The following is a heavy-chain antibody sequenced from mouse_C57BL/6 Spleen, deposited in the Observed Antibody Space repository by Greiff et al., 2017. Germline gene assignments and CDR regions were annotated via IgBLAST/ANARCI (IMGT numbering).Heavy chain of an antibody. D-gene: IGHD2-3*01. J-gene: IGHJ3*01. CDR2: ISGGGGNT. V-gene: IGHV5-9*01. Sequence: EVQLVESGGGLVKPGGSLKLSCAASGFTFSSYTMSWVRQTPEKRLEWVATISGGGGNTYYPDSVKGRFTISRDNAKNTLYLQMSSLRSEDTALYYCARHEGWNPFAYWGQGTLVTVSA. CDR1: GFTFSSYT. CDR3: ARHEGWNPFAY.